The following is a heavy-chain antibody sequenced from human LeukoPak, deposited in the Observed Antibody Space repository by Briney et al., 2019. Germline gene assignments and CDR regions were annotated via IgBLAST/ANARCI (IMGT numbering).Heavy chain of an antibody. V-gene: IGHV4-4*07. CDR1: GGSISSYY. D-gene: IGHD4-17*01. CDR3: ARGMYGDYTPLDY. J-gene: IGHJ4*02. CDR2: IYSSGST. Sequence: PSETLSLTCTVSGGSISSYYWNWIRQPAGKTLEWIGRIYSSGSTNYNPSLKSRVTMSVDTSENQFSLRLSSLTAADTAMYYCARGMYGDYTPLDYWGQGTLVTVSS.